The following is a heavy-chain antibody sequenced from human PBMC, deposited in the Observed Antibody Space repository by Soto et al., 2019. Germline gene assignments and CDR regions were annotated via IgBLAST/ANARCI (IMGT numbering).Heavy chain of an antibody. CDR3: ARGFGRVTW. Sequence: EVQLLESGGGLVQPGGSLRLSCGVSGFTFNDFEMNWVRQAPGKGPEWLAYIDGSGATKKYADSVRGRFTISRDNPNNSLFLQMSSLSTADTAIYYCARGFGRVTWWGQGTLVSASP. D-gene: IGHD3-10*01. CDR1: GFTFNDFE. CDR2: IDGSGATK. V-gene: IGHV3-48*03. J-gene: IGHJ4*02.